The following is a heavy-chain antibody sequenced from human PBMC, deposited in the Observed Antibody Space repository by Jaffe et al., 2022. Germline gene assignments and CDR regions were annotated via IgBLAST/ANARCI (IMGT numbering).Heavy chain of an antibody. V-gene: IGHV3-49*04. CDR2: IRSKAYGGTT. CDR3: TRDRHDYGDYRSPQY. J-gene: IGHJ4*02. Sequence: EVQLVESGGGLVQPGRSLRLSCTASGFTFGDYAMSWVRQAPGKGLEWVGFIRSKAYGGTTEYAASVKGRFTISRDDSKSIAYLQMNSLKTEDTAVYYCTRDRHDYGDYRSPQYWGQGTLVTVSS. CDR1: GFTFGDYA. D-gene: IGHD4-17*01.